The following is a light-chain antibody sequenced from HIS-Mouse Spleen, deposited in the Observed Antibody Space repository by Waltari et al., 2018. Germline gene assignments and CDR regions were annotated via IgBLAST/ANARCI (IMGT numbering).Light chain of an antibody. CDR2: SNN. V-gene: IGLV1-47*02. Sequence: QSVLTQPPSASGTPGQRVTISCSGSSSNIGSNYVYWYQQLPGTAPKLLIYSNNRRPPGVPAPFSGSRSGTSASLAISGLRSEDEADYYCAAWDDSLSGVFGGGTKLTVL. CDR1: SSNIGSNY. CDR3: AAWDDSLSGV. J-gene: IGLJ2*01.